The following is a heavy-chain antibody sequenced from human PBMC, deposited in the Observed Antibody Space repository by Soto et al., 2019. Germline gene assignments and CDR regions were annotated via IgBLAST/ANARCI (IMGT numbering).Heavy chain of an antibody. J-gene: IGHJ6*02. CDR3: AREVALGGAARDKPYYYYGMDV. D-gene: IGHD6-6*01. V-gene: IGHV1-8*01. CDR1: GYTFTSYG. Sequence: ASVKVSCKASGYTFTSYGINWVRQATGQGLEWMGWMNPNSGNTGYAQKFQGRVTMTRNTSISTAYMELSSLRSEDTAVYYCAREVALGGAARDKPYYYYGMDVWGQGTTVTV. CDR2: MNPNSGNT.